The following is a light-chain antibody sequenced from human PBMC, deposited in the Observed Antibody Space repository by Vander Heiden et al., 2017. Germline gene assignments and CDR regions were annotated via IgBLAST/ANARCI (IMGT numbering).Light chain of an antibody. V-gene: IGKV4-1*01. CDR2: WAS. J-gene: IGKJ1*01. CDR3: QQYYNIPRT. Sequence: DIVMTQSPDSLAVSLGERATINCKSSQSVLSSSNNKNYLTWFQQKPGQPPKLLIYWASTRESGVPDRFSGRGSGTDFTLTISSLQAEDVAVYYCQQYYNIPRTFGQGTKVEIK. CDR1: QSVLSSSNNKNY.